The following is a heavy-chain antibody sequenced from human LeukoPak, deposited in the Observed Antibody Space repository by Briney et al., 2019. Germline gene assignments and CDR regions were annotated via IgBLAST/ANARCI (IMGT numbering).Heavy chain of an antibody. V-gene: IGHV3-21*06. D-gene: IGHD1-26*01. CDR2: INSDSSYI. Sequence: PGGSLRLSCAASGFTFDDYAMHWVRQAPGKGLEWVSSINSDSSYIYYADSVKGRFTISRDNAKNSLYLQMNSLRAEDTAVYYCARVGGTDYYYYYHMDVWGKGTTVSVSS. J-gene: IGHJ6*03. CDR1: GFTFDDYA. CDR3: ARVGGTDYYYYYHMDV.